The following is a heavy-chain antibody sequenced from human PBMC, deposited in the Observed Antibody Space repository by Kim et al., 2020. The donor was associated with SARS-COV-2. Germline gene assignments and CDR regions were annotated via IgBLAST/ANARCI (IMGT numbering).Heavy chain of an antibody. D-gene: IGHD5-18*01. CDR2: T. V-gene: IGHV4-34*01. Sequence: TNYTPALQSRVTISVATSKNQFSLKLSSVTAADTAVYYCARVSGYDAFDIWGQGTMVTVSS. CDR3: ARVSGYDAFDI. J-gene: IGHJ3*02.